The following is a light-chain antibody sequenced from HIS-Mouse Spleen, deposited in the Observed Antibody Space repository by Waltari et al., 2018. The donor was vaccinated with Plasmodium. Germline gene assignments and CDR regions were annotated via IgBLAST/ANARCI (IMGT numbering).Light chain of an antibody. V-gene: IGKV3-20*01. CDR3: QQYGSSPYT. Sequence: EIVLTQSPGTLSLSPGARATLSCRASQSVSSSYLAWYQQKPGHAARLLVYGASSRATGIPDRFSGSGSGTDFTLTISRLEPEDFAVYYCQQYGSSPYTFGQGTKLEIK. CDR1: QSVSSSY. CDR2: GAS. J-gene: IGKJ2*01.